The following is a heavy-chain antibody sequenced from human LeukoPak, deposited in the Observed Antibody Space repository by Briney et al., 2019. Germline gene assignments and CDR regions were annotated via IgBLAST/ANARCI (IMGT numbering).Heavy chain of an antibody. Sequence: GGSLRLSCAASGFTLSSFSMHWVRQSPGRGLEYVSAINYKGGTTYYADSVKGRFTIYRDNSKNTLYLQMASLRDEDMGVYYCARVGPATAFDYWGQGTQVTVSS. V-gene: IGHV3-64*02. J-gene: IGHJ4*02. CDR1: GFTLSSFS. CDR3: ARVGPATAFDY. CDR2: INYKGGTT.